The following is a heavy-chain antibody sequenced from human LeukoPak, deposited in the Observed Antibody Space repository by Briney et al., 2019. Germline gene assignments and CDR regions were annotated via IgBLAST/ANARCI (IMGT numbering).Heavy chain of an antibody. CDR1: GGTFSSYT. CDR2: IIPILGIA. J-gene: IGHJ4*02. D-gene: IGHD6-13*01. CDR3: ARAEYSSSWYSPYYFDY. Sequence: GASVKVSCKASGGTFSSYTVSWVRQAPGQGLEWMGRIIPILGIANYARKFQGRVTITADKSTSTAYMELSSLRSEDTAVYYCARAEYSSSWYSPYYFDYWGQGTLVTVSS. V-gene: IGHV1-69*02.